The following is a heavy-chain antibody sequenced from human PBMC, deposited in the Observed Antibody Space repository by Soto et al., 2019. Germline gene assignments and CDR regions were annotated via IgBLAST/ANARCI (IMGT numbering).Heavy chain of an antibody. Sequence: SETLSLTCTVSGDSIISSDFNWGWVRQPPGKGLEWIGSIFYLGSSYYNPSLKSRVTMSVDTSKNQFSLRLRSVTAADTALYFCARHSLALRKNNWFDPWGQGIMVTVSS. CDR1: GDSIISSDFN. CDR3: ARHSLALRKNNWFDP. V-gene: IGHV4-39*01. J-gene: IGHJ5*02. D-gene: IGHD3-3*02. CDR2: IFYLGSS.